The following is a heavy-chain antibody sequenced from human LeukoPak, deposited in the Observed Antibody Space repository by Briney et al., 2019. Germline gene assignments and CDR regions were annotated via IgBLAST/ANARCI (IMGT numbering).Heavy chain of an antibody. CDR3: ARVTLYGESALDY. J-gene: IGHJ4*02. CDR1: GLTFSDHY. D-gene: IGHD4-17*01. CDR2: ISGSSHYT. Sequence: PGGSLRLSCAASGLTFSDHYMSWIRQAPGKGLEWVSYISGSSHYTNTADSVKGRFTISRDNAKNLLYLQMNSLRTEDTAVYYCARVTLYGESALDYWGQGTLVTVSS. V-gene: IGHV3-11*06.